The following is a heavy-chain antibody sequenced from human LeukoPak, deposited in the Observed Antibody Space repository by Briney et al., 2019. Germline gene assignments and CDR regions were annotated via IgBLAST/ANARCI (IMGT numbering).Heavy chain of an antibody. V-gene: IGHV1-2*02. CDR3: ARGPLLWFGELLSMSDFDY. Sequence: ASVKVSSKASGYTFTGYYMHWVRQAPGQGLEWMGWINPNSGGTNYAQKFQGRVTMTRDTSISTAYMELSRLRSDDTAVYYCARGPLLWFGELLSMSDFDYWGQGTLVTVSS. D-gene: IGHD3-10*01. CDR2: INPNSGGT. CDR1: GYTFTGYY. J-gene: IGHJ4*02.